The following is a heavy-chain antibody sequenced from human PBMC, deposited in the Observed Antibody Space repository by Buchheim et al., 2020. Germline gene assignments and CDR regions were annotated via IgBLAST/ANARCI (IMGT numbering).Heavy chain of an antibody. Sequence: QVQLVQSGAEVKKPGASVKVSCKASGYTITGYYMHWVRQAPGQGLEWMGWINTNNGDTNYAQKFQGRVTMTRDTYISTVYMELSRLRSDDTAVYYCARFHYDTSMDVWGQGTT. J-gene: IGHJ6*02. CDR1: GYTITGYY. CDR2: INTNNGDT. D-gene: IGHD3-22*01. V-gene: IGHV1-2*02. CDR3: ARFHYDTSMDV.